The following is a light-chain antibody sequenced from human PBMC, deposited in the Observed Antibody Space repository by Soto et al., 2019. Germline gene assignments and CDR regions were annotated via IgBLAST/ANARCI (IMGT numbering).Light chain of an antibody. CDR3: SSFTSSMTNV. V-gene: IGLV2-14*01. CDR1: SSDVGGYNP. J-gene: IGLJ1*01. CDR2: DVT. Sequence: QSVLTQPASGYGAAGRSITIYCNGTSSDVGGYNPAHWHQQHPRKPPKLILSDVTDRPSGVSYRFSGSKSGNTASLTISGLQAADEADYFCSSFTSSMTNVFGSGTKVTVL.